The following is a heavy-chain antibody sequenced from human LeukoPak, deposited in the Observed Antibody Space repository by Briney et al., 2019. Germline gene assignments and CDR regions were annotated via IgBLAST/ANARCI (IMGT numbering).Heavy chain of an antibody. CDR2: ISYEGSNK. V-gene: IGHV3-30*18. CDR1: GFTFSRSA. Sequence: GGSLRLSCAASGFTFSRSAMHWVRQAPGKGLEWVAAISYEGSNKFYRDSVKGRFSISRDNSRDTLYLQMNSLRGDDTAVYYCANGPVLYYYAEWGQGTLVTVSS. CDR3: ANGPVLYYYAE. D-gene: IGHD3-10*01. J-gene: IGHJ4*02.